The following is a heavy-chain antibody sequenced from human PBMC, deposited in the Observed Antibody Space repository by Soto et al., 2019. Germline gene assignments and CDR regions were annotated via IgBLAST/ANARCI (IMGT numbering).Heavy chain of an antibody. J-gene: IGHJ6*02. CDR1: GESLCSYW. Sequence: PGESLKSSGKGSGESLCSYWIGWVRQMHGKGLEWMGIIYPGDSDTRYSPSFQGQVTISADKSISTAYLQWSSLKASDTAIYYCARTAAAGKYYYGVDVWRQGTTVTVSS. CDR2: IYPGDSDT. V-gene: IGHV5-51*01. D-gene: IGHD6-13*01. CDR3: ARTAAAGKYYYGVDV.